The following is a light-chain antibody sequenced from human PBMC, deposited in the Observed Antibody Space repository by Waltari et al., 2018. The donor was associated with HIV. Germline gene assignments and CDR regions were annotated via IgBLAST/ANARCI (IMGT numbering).Light chain of an antibody. J-gene: IGLJ2*01. CDR1: SSNIGSRS. CDR3: SVWDVTLNGLV. Sequence: QSLLTQSPSASGTPGQRVNISCFGTSSNIGSRSVNWYQHFPGTPPRLVIFRNTARPSGVPDLFSGSKSGTSASLAISGLHSQDEADYYCSVWDVTLNGLVFGGGTRLTVL. V-gene: IGLV1-44*01. CDR2: RNT.